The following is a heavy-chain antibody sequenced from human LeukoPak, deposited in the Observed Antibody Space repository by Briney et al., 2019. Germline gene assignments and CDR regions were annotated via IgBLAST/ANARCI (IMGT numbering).Heavy chain of an antibody. J-gene: IGHJ4*02. CDR3: ARELYDRSGYRRKEIDY. D-gene: IGHD3-22*01. CDR2: INPSGGST. Sequence: ASVNVSCTASGYTFTIYYMHWVRQAPGQGLEWMGIINPSGGSTSSAQKFQGRVTMTRDTSTSTVYMELSSLRSEDTAVYYCARELYDRSGYRRKEIDYWGQGTLVTVSS. CDR1: GYTFTIYY. V-gene: IGHV1-46*01.